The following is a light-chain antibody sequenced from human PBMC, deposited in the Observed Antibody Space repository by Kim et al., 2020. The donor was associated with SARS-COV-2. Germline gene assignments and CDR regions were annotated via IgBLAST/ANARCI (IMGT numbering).Light chain of an antibody. J-gene: IGKJ1*01. CDR2: GVS. CDR1: QSVSNN. Sequence: EIVMTQSPATLSVSPGERATLSCRASQSVSNNLAWYQQKPGQALRLLIYGVSTRATGIPARFSGSGSGTEFTLTISSLQSEDFAVYYCQQYNDWPGWTFGQGTKVDIK. CDR3: QQYNDWPGWT. V-gene: IGKV3-15*01.